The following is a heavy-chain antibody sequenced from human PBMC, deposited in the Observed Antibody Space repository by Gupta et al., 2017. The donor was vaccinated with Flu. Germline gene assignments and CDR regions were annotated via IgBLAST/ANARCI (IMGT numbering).Heavy chain of an antibody. Sequence: TFTDYYSHWVRQAPGQGLEWMGRLNPNSGLTKSAQTFQGRLTMTRATSINTAYMELGGLRSDDTAIYYCARVAYCSTTNCFQPFDQWGQGTLVTVSS. D-gene: IGHD2-2*01. CDR3: ARVAYCSTTNCFQPFDQ. CDR1: TFTDYY. V-gene: IGHV1-2*06. J-gene: IGHJ4*02. CDR2: LNPNSGLT.